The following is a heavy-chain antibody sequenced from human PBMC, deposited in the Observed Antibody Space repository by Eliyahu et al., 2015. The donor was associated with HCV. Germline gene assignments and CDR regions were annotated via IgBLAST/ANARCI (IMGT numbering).Heavy chain of an antibody. Sequence: QAQLVQSWXEVKKPGSSVKVSCKASGYTFTSYYMPWVRHAPGQGLEWIGMINPSGDSTTYAQNFQGRVTLTRDTSTSTVYMELSSLKSEDAAVYYCASGNLGYWGQGTLVTVSS. CDR2: INPSGDST. D-gene: IGHD1-14*01. CDR3: ASGNLGY. J-gene: IGHJ4*02. V-gene: IGHV1-46*01. CDR1: GYTFTSYY.